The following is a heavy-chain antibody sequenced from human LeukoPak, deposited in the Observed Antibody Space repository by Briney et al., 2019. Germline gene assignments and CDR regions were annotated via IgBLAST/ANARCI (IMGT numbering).Heavy chain of an antibody. Sequence: PGGSLRLSCAASGFTFSSYAMSWVRQAPGKGLEWVSAISGSGGSTYYADSVKGRFTISRDNSKNTLYLQMNSLRAEDTAVYYCAKAVITMVREPGAFDIRGQGTMVTVSS. CDR3: AKAVITMVREPGAFDI. D-gene: IGHD3-10*01. CDR2: ISGSGGST. CDR1: GFTFSSYA. J-gene: IGHJ3*02. V-gene: IGHV3-23*01.